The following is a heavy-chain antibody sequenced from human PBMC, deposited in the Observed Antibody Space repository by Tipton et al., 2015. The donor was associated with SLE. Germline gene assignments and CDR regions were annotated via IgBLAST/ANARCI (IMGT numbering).Heavy chain of an antibody. CDR1: GGSISSGGYS. CDR3: AREGADSSGWNYYFLSMDV. V-gene: IGHV4-31*03. D-gene: IGHD6-25*01. J-gene: IGHJ6*03. Sequence: TLSLTCTVSGGSISSGGYSRSWIRQHPGKGLEWIGNIYNSGTTYYTPSLKSRLTISIDTSKNQFSLNLTSVTAADTAVYYCAREGADSSGWNYYFLSMDVWGKGTTVTVSS. CDR2: IYNSGTT.